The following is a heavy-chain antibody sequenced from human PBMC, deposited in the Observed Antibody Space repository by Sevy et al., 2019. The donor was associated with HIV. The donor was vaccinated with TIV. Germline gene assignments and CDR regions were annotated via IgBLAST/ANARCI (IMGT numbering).Heavy chain of an antibody. D-gene: IGHD2-8*02. CDR1: GFTFSTNS. J-gene: IGHJ4*02. CDR2: INSRSSTI. CDR3: ARGPSFLVVSDAPVDY. V-gene: IGHV3-48*01. Sequence: GSLRLSCVASGFTFSTNSMNWVRQAPGKGLEWVSYINSRSSTIHYADSVKGRFTIFRDNAQNSLYLQMNSLRGEDTAVYYCARGPSFLVVSDAPVDYWGQGTLVTVSS.